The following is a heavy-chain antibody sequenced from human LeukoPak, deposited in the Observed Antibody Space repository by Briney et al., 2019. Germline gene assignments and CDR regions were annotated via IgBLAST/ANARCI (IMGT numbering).Heavy chain of an antibody. J-gene: IGHJ4*02. CDR3: ASLGIAAAGTIDY. CDR2: ITNSGGTT. Sequence: PGGSLRLPWAASGFTFSSYEMSWVRQAPGKGLEWVSYITNSGGTTYNADSVKDRFTISRGTAKNSLYLQMSSLRAEDTAVYYCASLGIAAAGTIDYWGQGTLVTVSS. D-gene: IGHD6-13*01. CDR1: GFTFSSYE. V-gene: IGHV3-48*03.